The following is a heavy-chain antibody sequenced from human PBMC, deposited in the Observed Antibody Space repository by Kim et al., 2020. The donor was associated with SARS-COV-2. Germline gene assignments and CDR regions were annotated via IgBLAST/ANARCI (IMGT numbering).Heavy chain of an antibody. CDR1: GYTFTSYG. V-gene: IGHV1-18*01. D-gene: IGHD3-3*01. CDR3: ARDGAGRFLEWLQYYYGMDV. CDR2: ISAYNGNT. J-gene: IGHJ6*02. Sequence: ASVKVSCKASGYTFTSYGISWVRQAPGQGLEWMGWISAYNGNTNYAQKLQGRVTMTTDTSTSTAYMELRSLRSDDTAVYYCARDGAGRFLEWLQYYYGMDVWGQGTTVTVSS.